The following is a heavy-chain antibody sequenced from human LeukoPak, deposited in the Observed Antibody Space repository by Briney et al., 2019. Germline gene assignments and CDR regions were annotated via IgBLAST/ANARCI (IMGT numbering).Heavy chain of an antibody. D-gene: IGHD5-24*01. CDR2: INPNSGGT. J-gene: IGHJ4*02. V-gene: IGHV1-2*02. Sequence: ASVKVSCKASGYTYTDYYMHWVRQAPGQGPEWMGWINPNSGGTRYAQKFQGRVTMTRDTSISTAYMELSRLRSDDTAVYYCTRGGDGYSLFDYWGQGTLVTVSS. CDR1: GYTYTDYY. CDR3: TRGGDGYSLFDY.